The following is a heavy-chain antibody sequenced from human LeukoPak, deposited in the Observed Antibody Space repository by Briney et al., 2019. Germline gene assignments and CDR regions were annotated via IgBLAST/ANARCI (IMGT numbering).Heavy chain of an antibody. CDR3: AKDIHSSGWYFDY. D-gene: IGHD6-19*01. Sequence: GGSLRLSCAASGFTFDDYAMHWVRQAPGKGLEGVSGISWNSGGIGYADSVKGRFTISRDNAKNSLYLQMNSLRAEDTALYYCAKDIHSSGWYFDYWGQGTLVTVSS. V-gene: IGHV3-9*01. CDR2: ISWNSGGI. CDR1: GFTFDDYA. J-gene: IGHJ4*02.